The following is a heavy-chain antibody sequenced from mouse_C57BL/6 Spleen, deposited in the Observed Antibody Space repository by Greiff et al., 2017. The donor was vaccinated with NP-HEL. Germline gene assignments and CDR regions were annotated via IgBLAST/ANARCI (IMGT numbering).Heavy chain of an antibody. J-gene: IGHJ3*01. CDR1: GYTFTDYE. CDR2: IDPETGGT. Sequence: QVQLQQSGAELVRPGASVTLSCKASGYTFTDYEMHWVKQTPVHGLEWIGAIDPETGGTAYNQKFKGKAILTATPSSSTAYMELRSRTCEDSAVYYCTRDYAAYWGQGTLVTVSA. CDR3: TRDYAAY. D-gene: IGHD1-1*02. V-gene: IGHV1-15*01.